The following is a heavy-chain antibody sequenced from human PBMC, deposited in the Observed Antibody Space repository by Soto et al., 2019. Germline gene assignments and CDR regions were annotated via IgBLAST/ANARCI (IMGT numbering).Heavy chain of an antibody. CDR1: GGSISSSSYY. CDR3: ARHFFADFGNWFDP. J-gene: IGHJ5*02. Sequence: SETLSLTCTVSGGSISSSSYYWGWIRQPPGKGLEWIGSIYYSGSTYYNPSLKSRVTISVDTSKNQFSLKLSSVTAADTAVYYCARHFFADFGNWFDPWGQGTLVTVS. D-gene: IGHD3-3*01. CDR2: IYYSGST. V-gene: IGHV4-39*01.